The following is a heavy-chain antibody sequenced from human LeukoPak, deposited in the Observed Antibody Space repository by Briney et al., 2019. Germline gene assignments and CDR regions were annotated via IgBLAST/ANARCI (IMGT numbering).Heavy chain of an antibody. J-gene: IGHJ4*02. CDR3: ARDRDIAVAGDY. V-gene: IGHV1-8*03. CDR1: GYSFTNYD. CDR2: MNPNSGIT. D-gene: IGHD6-19*01. Sequence: ASVKVSCKASGYSFTNYDINWVRQATGQGLEWMGWMNPNSGITAYAQKFQGRVTITRNTSISTAYMELSSLRSEDTAVYYCARDRDIAVAGDYWGQGTLVTVSS.